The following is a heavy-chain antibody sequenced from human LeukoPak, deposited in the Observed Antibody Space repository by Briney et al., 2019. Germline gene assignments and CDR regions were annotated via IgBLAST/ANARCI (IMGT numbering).Heavy chain of an antibody. Sequence: ASVTVSCTASGYTFTSYDINWVRQATGQGLEWMGWMNPNSGNTGYAQKFQGRVTMTRNTSISTACMELSSLRSEDTAVYYCARGTTVEPQGGMDVWGQGTTVTVSS. CDR3: ARGTTVEPQGGMDV. CDR2: MNPNSGNT. D-gene: IGHD4-23*01. J-gene: IGHJ6*02. CDR1: GYTFTSYD. V-gene: IGHV1-8*01.